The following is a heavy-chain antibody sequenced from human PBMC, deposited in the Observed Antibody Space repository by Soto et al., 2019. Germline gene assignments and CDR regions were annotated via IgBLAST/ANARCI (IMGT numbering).Heavy chain of an antibody. V-gene: IGHV4-4*07. CDR1: GVSMRNSY. Sequence: SDTLSLTYSVSGVSMRNSYWTWIRQSAGKGLEWIVRISTSGNTNYNPSLNSRLNMSVDTSKNQVSLKLTSVTAADTAVYYCATGGGVTAPRDXWGQVT. D-gene: IGHD3-16*01. CDR2: ISTSGNT. J-gene: IGHJ5*02. CDR3: ATGGGVTAPRDX.